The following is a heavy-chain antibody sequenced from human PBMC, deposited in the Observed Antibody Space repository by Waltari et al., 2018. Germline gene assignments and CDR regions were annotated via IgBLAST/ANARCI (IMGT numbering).Heavy chain of an antibody. CDR2: IWNDGSYQ. V-gene: IGHV3-33*06. J-gene: IGHJ4*02. D-gene: IGHD3-10*01. CDR3: AKANGSGGFLVDF. CDR1: GITFSDSA. Sequence: QVQLVESGGGVVQPGRSLRLSCAASGITFSDSAMHWVRQTPGRGLWWVSVIWNDGSYQYYADYVKGRFTISRDNSKNTLYLQMNSLRVEDTGVYYCAKANGSGGFLVDFWGQGTLVTVSS.